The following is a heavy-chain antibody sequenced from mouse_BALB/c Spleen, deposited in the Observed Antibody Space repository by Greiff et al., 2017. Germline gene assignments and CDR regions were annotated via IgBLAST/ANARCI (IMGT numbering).Heavy chain of an antibody. CDR3: AREGRSTMSTAWFAY. Sequence: QVQLQQSGAELAKPGASVKMSCKASGYTFTSYWMHWVNQRPGQGLEWLGYINPSTGYTEYNQKFKDKATLTADKSSSTAYMQLSSLTSEDSAVYYCAREGRSTMSTAWFAYWGQGTRGTVSA. CDR2: INPSTGYT. CDR1: GYTFTSYW. D-gene: IGHD2-4*01. V-gene: IGHV1-7*01. J-gene: IGHJ3*01.